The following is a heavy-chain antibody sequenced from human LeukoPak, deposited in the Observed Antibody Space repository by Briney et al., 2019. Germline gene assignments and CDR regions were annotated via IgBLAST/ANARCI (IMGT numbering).Heavy chain of an antibody. Sequence: GASVKVSCKVSGYTLNELSMHWVRQAPGKGLEGIGGFDPEDGETIYAQKFQGRVTMTEDTSTDTAYMELSSLRSEDTAVYYCATAKGGYGRWFDPWGQGTLVTVSS. J-gene: IGHJ5*02. D-gene: IGHD1-26*01. CDR3: ATAKGGYGRWFDP. CDR1: GYTLNELS. V-gene: IGHV1-24*01. CDR2: FDPEDGET.